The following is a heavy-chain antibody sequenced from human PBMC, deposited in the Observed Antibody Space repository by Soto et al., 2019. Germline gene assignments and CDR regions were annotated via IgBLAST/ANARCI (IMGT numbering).Heavy chain of an antibody. J-gene: IGHJ6*02. V-gene: IGHV1-69*01. CDR3: ARDLRAAGRPGMDV. Sequence: QVQLVQSGAEVKKPGSSVKVSCKASGGSFSSYAISWVRQAPGQGLEWMGGIIPIVGTGNYAPNFQGRVTITADESTSTAYMELSSLRSEDTAMYYCARDLRAAGRPGMDVWGQGTTVTVSS. CDR1: GGSFSSYA. CDR2: IIPIVGTG. D-gene: IGHD6-13*01.